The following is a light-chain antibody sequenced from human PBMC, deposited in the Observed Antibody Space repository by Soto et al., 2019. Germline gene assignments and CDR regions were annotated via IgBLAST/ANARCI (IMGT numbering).Light chain of an antibody. CDR3: QQYNSYSQFT. J-gene: IGKJ3*01. Sequence: DIQITQSPSTLSASVGDRVTITCRASQRSKNWLAWYQQKPGEAPKLLIYKASTLESGVPSRFSGSGSGTEFTLTISCLQPDDVATYYCQQYNSYSQFTFGPGTKVDIK. V-gene: IGKV1-5*03. CDR2: KAS. CDR1: QRSKNW.